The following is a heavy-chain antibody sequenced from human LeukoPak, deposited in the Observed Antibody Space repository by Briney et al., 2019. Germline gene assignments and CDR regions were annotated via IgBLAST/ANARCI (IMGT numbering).Heavy chain of an antibody. D-gene: IGHD2-2*01. J-gene: IGHJ4*02. CDR1: GFTFSSYA. Sequence: GRSLRLSCAASGFTFSSYAMHWVRQAPGKGLEWVAVMSYDGSNKYYADSVKGRFTISRDNSKNTLYLQMNSLRAEDTAVYYCARAGLYCSSTSCYGYFDYWGQGTLVTVSS. CDR2: MSYDGSNK. V-gene: IGHV3-30*04. CDR3: ARAGLYCSSTSCYGYFDY.